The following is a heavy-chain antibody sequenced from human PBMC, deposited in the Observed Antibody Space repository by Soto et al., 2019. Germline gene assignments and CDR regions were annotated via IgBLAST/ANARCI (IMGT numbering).Heavy chain of an antibody. Sequence: QVQLVQSGAEVKKPGSSVKVSCKASGGTFSSYTISWVRQAPGQGLEWMGRIIPILGIANYAQKFQGRVTITADKTTSTAYMELSGLRSEDTAVDYCARGMRDYGDYVGAFDLWGQGTMVTVSS. CDR2: IIPILGIA. CDR3: ARGMRDYGDYVGAFDL. V-gene: IGHV1-69*02. J-gene: IGHJ3*01. D-gene: IGHD4-17*01. CDR1: GGTFSSYT.